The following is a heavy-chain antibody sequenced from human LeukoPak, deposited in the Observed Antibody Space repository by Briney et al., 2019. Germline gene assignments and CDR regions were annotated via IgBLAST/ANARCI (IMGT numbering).Heavy chain of an antibody. V-gene: IGHV1-2*02. D-gene: IGHD1/OR15-1a*01. Sequence: VASVKVSCKASGYTFTGYYMHWVRQAPGQGLEWVGWINPNTGATNYAQKFQGRVTMTRDTSISTAYMELTSLRSDDTAVYYCTSPGNTFYWGQGTLLTVSS. CDR1: GYTFTGYY. CDR2: INPNTGAT. J-gene: IGHJ4*02. CDR3: TSPGNTFY.